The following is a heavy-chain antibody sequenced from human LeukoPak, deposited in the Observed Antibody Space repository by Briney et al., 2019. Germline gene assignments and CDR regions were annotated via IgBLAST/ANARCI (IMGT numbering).Heavy chain of an antibody. CDR3: AKGRMSNVLYYFDY. V-gene: IGHV3-9*01. J-gene: IGHJ4*02. Sequence: PGRSLRLSCAASGFTFDDYAMLWVRHAPGKGLEWGSGISWNSGSIGYADSVKGRFTISRDNAKNSLYLQMNSLRAEDTALYYCAKGRMSNVLYYFDYWGQGTLVTVSS. CDR1: GFTFDDYA. D-gene: IGHD2/OR15-2a*01. CDR2: ISWNSGSI.